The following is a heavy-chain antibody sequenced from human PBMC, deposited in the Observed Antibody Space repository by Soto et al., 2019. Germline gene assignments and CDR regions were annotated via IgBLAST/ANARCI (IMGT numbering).Heavy chain of an antibody. D-gene: IGHD3-3*01. V-gene: IGHV4-4*07. J-gene: IGHJ6*02. CDR3: ARGTPYYDFWSGSYYYYGMDV. CDR2: IYTSGST. Sequence: PSETLSLTCTVSGGSISSYYWSWIRQPAGKGLEWIGRIYTSGSTNYNPSPKSRVTMSVDTSKNQFSLELSSVTAADTAVYYCARGTPYYDFWSGSYYYYGMDVWGQGTTVTVSS. CDR1: GGSISSYY.